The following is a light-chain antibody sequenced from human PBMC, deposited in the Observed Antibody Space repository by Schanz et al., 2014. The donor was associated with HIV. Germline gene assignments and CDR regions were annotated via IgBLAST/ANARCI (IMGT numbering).Light chain of an antibody. CDR1: ASNIGHNY. V-gene: IGLV1-51*01. Sequence: QSVLTQPPSVSAAPGQRVTISCSGSASNIGHNYVSWFQQFPGTVPKLLIYVTHQRPSEIPDRFSGSKTGTSATLAITGLQTEDEADYYCATWDSTLRAVVFGGGTKLTVL. CDR3: ATWDSTLRAVV. J-gene: IGLJ2*01. CDR2: VTH.